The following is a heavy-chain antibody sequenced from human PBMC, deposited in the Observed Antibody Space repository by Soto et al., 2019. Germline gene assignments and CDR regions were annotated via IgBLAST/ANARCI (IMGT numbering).Heavy chain of an antibody. CDR1: GLFFHNAW. V-gene: IGHV3-15*01. CDR3: TTVLTVGGWSSDASEI. Sequence: EVQVVESGGGLVKPGGSLRLSCAASGLFFHNAWMTWVRQAPGKGLEWVGRIKRNSDGATTDLAAPVKGRFTITRDDSKNSLYLQMESLKTEDTAVYYCTTVLTVGGWSSDASEIWGRGTTVIVSS. J-gene: IGHJ3*02. D-gene: IGHD6-19*01. CDR2: IKRNSDGATT.